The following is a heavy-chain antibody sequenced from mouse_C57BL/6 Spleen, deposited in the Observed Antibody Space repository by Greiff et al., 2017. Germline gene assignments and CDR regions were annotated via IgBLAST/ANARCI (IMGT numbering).Heavy chain of an antibody. Sequence: VQLVESGAELVKPGASVKISCKASGYAFSSYWMNWVTQRPGKGLEWIGQIYPGDGDTNYNGKFKGKATLTADKSSSTAYMQLSSLTSEDSAVYFCARREMDYWGQGTSVTVYS. J-gene: IGHJ4*01. V-gene: IGHV1-80*01. CDR3: ARREMDY. CDR1: GYAFSSYW. CDR2: IYPGDGDT.